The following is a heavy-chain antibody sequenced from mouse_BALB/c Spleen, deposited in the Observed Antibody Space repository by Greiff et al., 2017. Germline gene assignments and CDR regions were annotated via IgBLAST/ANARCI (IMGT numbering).Heavy chain of an antibody. CDR2: ISNGGGST. CDR3: ARHREYYRNAMDY. CDR1: GFTFSSYT. Sequence: EVHLVESGGGLVQPGGSLKLSCAASGFTFSSYTMSWVRQTPEKRLEWVAYISNGGGSTYYPDTVKGRFTISRDNAKNTLYLQMSSLKSEDTAMYYCARHREYYRNAMDYWGQGTSVTVSS. V-gene: IGHV5-12-2*01. D-gene: IGHD2-14*01. J-gene: IGHJ4*01.